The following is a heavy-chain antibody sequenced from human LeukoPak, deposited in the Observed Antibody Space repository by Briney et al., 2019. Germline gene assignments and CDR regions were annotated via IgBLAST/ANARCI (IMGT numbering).Heavy chain of an antibody. CDR2: IYPGDSDT. CDR1: GYSFTSYW. V-gene: IGHV5-51*01. CDR3: ARRCGSSWRNNWFDP. Sequence: GASLKISCKGSGYSFTSYWIGWVRQMPGKGLEWMGIIYPGDSDTRYSPSFQGQVTISAGKSIRTAYLQWSSLKAPDTAMYYCARRCGSSWRNNWFDPWGQGTLVTVSS. J-gene: IGHJ5*02. D-gene: IGHD6-13*01.